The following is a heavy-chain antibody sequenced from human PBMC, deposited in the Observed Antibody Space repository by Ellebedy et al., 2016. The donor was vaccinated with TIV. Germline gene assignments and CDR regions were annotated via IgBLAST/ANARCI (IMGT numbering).Heavy chain of an antibody. D-gene: IGHD2-8*01. J-gene: IGHJ4*02. V-gene: IGHV3-53*01. CDR2: INTAGST. CDR3: ARGSPLAWELMGY. Sequence: GGSLRLSXAASGFTFSSYNMNWVRQAPGQGLEWVAIINTAGSTYYADSVKGRFSISRDNSNNTLYLQMNSLRVDDTAVYYCARGSPLAWELMGYWGQGTLVTVSS. CDR1: GFTFSSYN.